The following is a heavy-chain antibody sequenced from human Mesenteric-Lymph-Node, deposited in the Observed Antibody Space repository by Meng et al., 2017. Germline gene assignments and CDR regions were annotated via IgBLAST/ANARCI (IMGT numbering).Heavy chain of an antibody. CDR3: ARDLWDSSGSDAFDI. CDR1: GGSISSYY. J-gene: IGHJ3*02. D-gene: IGHD3-22*01. V-gene: IGHV4-59*01. Sequence: GSLRLSCTVSGGSISSYYWSWIRQPPGKGLEWIGYIYYSGSTNNNPSLKSRVTISVDTSKNQFSLKLSSVTAADTAVYYCARDLWDSSGSDAFDIWGQGTMVTVSS. CDR2: IYYSGST.